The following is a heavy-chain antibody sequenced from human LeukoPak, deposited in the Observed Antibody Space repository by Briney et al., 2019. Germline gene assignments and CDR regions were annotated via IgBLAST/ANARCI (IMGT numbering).Heavy chain of an antibody. CDR2: MNPNSGNT. CDR3: AIRAGVAATRARGYYYYGMDV. Sequence: ASVKVSCKASGYTFTSYDTNWVRQATGQGLEWMGWMNPNSGNTGYAQKFQGRVTMTRNTSISTAYMELSSLRSEDTAVYYCAIRAGVAATRARGYYYYGMDVWGQGTTVTVSS. D-gene: IGHD2-15*01. V-gene: IGHV1-8*01. CDR1: GYTFTSYD. J-gene: IGHJ6*02.